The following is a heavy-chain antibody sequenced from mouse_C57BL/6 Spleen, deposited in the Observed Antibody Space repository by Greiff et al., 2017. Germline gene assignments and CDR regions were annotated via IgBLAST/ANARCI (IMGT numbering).Heavy chain of an antibody. J-gene: IGHJ4*01. Sequence: EVQRVESGPGLVKPSQSLSLTCSVTGYSITSGYYWNWIRQFPGNKLEWMGYISYDGSNNYNPSLKNRISITRDTSKNQFFLKLNSVTTEDTATYYCARVPDLLYYAMDYWGQGTSVTVSS. CDR1: GYSITSGYY. CDR2: ISYDGSN. CDR3: ARVPDLLYYAMDY. V-gene: IGHV3-6*01.